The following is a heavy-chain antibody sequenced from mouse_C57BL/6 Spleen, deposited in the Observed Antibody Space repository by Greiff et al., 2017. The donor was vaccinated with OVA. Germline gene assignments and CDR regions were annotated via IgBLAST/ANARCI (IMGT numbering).Heavy chain of an antibody. CDR3: ARGENYYGSSPYYAMDY. D-gene: IGHD1-1*01. CDR2: IYPSDSET. CDR1: GYTFTSYW. V-gene: IGHV1-61*01. Sequence: QVQLQQSGAELVRPGSSVKLSCKASGYTFTSYWMDWVKQRPGQGLEWIGNIYPSDSETHYNQKFKDKATLTVDKSSSTAYMQLSSLTSEDSAVYYCARGENYYGSSPYYAMDYWGQGTSVTVSS. J-gene: IGHJ4*01.